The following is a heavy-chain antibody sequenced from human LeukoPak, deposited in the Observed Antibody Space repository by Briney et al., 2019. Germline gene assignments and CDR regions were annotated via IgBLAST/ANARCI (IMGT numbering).Heavy chain of an antibody. CDR3: ARDRDSSGYYAHFDY. J-gene: IGHJ4*02. CDR1: GFTFGAYY. D-gene: IGHD3-22*01. V-gene: IGHV3-11*01. CDR2: ISSAGNDI. Sequence: PGGSLRLSCAASGFTFGAYYMTWIRQAPGMGLGWISYISSAGNDIKYADSVKGRFTISRDNAKNSLHLQMDSLTAEDTAIYYCARDRDSSGYYAHFDYWGQGTLVTVSS.